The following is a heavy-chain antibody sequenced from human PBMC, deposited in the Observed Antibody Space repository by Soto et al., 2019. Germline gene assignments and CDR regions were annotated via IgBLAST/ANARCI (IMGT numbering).Heavy chain of an antibody. V-gene: IGHV4-31*03. Sequence: QVQLQESGPGLVKPSQTLSLTCTVSGGSISSGDYYWSWIRQHPGKGLEWIGYIYYSGYTYYKPSREGRLSTSRATSKNQLALKLTSVTAADTAVYYCARGEKTGMLTHWGQGPLVTVSS. CDR2: IYYSGYT. CDR1: GGSISSGDYY. J-gene: IGHJ4*02. CDR3: ARGEKTGMLTH. D-gene: IGHD3-16*01.